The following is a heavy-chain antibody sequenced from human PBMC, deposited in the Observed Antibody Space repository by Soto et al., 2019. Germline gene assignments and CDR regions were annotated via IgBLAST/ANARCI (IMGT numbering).Heavy chain of an antibody. CDR2: INPNSGGT. D-gene: IGHD2-2*01. CDR3: ARYAIDIVVVPAAISSRYGMDV. V-gene: IGHV1-2*02. Sequence: APVKVSCKASGYTFTGYYMHWVRQAPGQGLEWMGWINPNSGGTNYAQKFQGRVTMTRDTSISTAYMELSRLRSDDTAVYYCARYAIDIVVVPAAISSRYGMDVWGKGTTVTVSS. CDR1: GYTFTGYY. J-gene: IGHJ6*04.